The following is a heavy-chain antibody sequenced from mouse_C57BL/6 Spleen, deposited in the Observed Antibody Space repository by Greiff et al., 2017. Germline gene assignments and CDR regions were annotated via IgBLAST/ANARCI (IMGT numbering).Heavy chain of an antibody. CDR1: GYAFSSSW. CDR2: IYPGDGDT. CDR3: ARDRYSNSGYAMDY. D-gene: IGHD2-5*01. Sequence: VQLQQSGPELVKPGASVKISCTASGYAFSSSWMNWVKQRPGKGLEWIGRIYPGDGDTNYTGKFKGKATLTADKSSSTAYMQLSRQTSADSAVYFCARDRYSNSGYAMDYWGQGTSVTVSS. J-gene: IGHJ4*01. V-gene: IGHV1-82*01.